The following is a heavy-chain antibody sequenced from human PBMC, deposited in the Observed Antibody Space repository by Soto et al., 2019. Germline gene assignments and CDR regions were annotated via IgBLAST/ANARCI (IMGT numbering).Heavy chain of an antibody. V-gene: IGHV4-39*02. Sequence: QLQLQESGPGLVKPSETLSLTCTVSGGSISSSNYYWGWIRQPPGKGLEWIGSIYYSGSTYYNPSLKTRATIAAVPPKGHFAQQLTPVLAADAAGHYRATQEVGGRYVATFAPSGPGALVTFSS. CDR3: ATQEVGGRYVATFAP. D-gene: IGHD1-26*01. J-gene: IGHJ5*02. CDR1: GGSISSSNYY. CDR2: IYYSGST.